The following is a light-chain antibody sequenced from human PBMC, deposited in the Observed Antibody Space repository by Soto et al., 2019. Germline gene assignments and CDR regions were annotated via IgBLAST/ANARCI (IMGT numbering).Light chain of an antibody. CDR2: GAS. CDR3: QQYSSSLYT. V-gene: IGKV3-20*01. CDR1: QSVSSSY. Sequence: DIVLTQSPGTLSLSPGERATLSCRASQSVSSSYLAWYQQKPGQAPRLLIYGASSRATGIPDRFSGSGSGTDFTITISRLEPEDFAVYYCQQYSSSLYTFGQGTKLEIK. J-gene: IGKJ2*01.